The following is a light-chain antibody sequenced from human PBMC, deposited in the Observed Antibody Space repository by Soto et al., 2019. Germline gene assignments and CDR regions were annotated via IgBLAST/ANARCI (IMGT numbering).Light chain of an antibody. J-gene: IGLJ3*02. CDR1: NSDVGSYNL. CDR2: EGS. CDR3: CTYAGSITWV. V-gene: IGLV2-23*01. Sequence: QSALTQPASVSGSPGQSITISCTGTNSDVGSYNLVSWYQQHPGKAPKLMIYEGSKRPSGVSNRFSGSKSGNTASLTISGLQPEDEADYYCCTYAGSITWVFGGGTKVTVL.